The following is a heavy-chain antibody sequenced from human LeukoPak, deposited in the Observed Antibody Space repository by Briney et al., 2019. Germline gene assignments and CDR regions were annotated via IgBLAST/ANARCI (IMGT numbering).Heavy chain of an antibody. V-gene: IGHV3-48*04. CDR1: GFTFNSYS. Sequence: PGGSLRLSCAASGFTFNSYSMNWFRQAPGKGLEWVSYISSSGSTIYYADSVKGRFTISRDNAKNSLYLQMNSLRAEDTAVYYCASSYQPGRQGGQYYFDYWGQGTLVTVSS. CDR2: ISSSGSTI. J-gene: IGHJ4*02. D-gene: IGHD2-2*01. CDR3: ASSYQPGRQGGQYYFDY.